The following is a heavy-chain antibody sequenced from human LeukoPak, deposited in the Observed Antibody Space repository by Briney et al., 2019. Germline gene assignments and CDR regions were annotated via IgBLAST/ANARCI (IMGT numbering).Heavy chain of an antibody. J-gene: IGHJ4*02. Sequence: PSETLSLTCTVSGDSISTYYWSWIRQPPGKGLEWIGYIYYSGSTNYNPSLKSRVTISVDTSKNQFSLKLSSVTAADTAVYYCARGMTTPDYWGQGTLVTVSS. V-gene: IGHV4-59*01. CDR1: GDSISTYY. D-gene: IGHD1-14*01. CDR2: IYYSGST. CDR3: ARGMTTPDY.